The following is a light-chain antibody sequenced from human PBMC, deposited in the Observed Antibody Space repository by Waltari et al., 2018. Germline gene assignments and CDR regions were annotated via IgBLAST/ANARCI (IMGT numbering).Light chain of an antibody. CDR3: QRRSVRRA. V-gene: IGKV3-11*01. Sequence: TPPRATKQSNSNFLSWHQQTPDHAPILLYYASTMRTTGVPASCGGRGSRTDITLTSSSLEPEDSAVYYCQRRSVRRAFGGGTKVEIK. CDR2: AST. CDR1: QSNSNF. J-gene: IGKJ4*01.